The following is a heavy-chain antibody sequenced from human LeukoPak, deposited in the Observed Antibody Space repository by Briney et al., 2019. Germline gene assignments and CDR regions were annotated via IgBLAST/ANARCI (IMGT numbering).Heavy chain of an antibody. Sequence: GGSLRLSCAASGFTFSSYWMNWARQAPGKGLEWVASINHIGNVNYYVDSVKGRFTISRDNAKNSLYLQMSNLRAEDTAVYFCARGSGLDVWGQGATVTVSS. J-gene: IGHJ6*02. D-gene: IGHD3-10*01. CDR2: INHIGNVN. CDR3: ARGSGLDV. V-gene: IGHV3-7*03. CDR1: GFTFSSYW.